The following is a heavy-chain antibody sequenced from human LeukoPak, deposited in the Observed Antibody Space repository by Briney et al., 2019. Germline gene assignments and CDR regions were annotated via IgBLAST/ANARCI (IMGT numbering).Heavy chain of an antibody. D-gene: IGHD2-2*01. CDR3: AKDRPPYCSSTSCREANDY. CDR2: IKQDGSEK. J-gene: IGHJ4*02. Sequence: GGSLRLSCAASGFTFSSYWMSWVRQAPGKGLEWVANIKQDGSEKYYVDSVKGRFTISRDNSKNTLYLQMNSLRAEDTAVYYCAKDRPPYCSSTSCREANDYWGQGTLVTVSS. V-gene: IGHV3-7*01. CDR1: GFTFSSYW.